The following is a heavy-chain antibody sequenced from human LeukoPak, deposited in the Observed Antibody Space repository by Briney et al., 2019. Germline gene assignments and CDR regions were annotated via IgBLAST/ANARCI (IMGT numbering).Heavy chain of an antibody. V-gene: IGHV4-34*01. J-gene: IGHJ4*02. CDR2: INHSGST. Sequence: SETLSLTCAVYGGSFSGYYWSWIRQPPGKGLEWIGEINHSGSTNYNPSLKSRVTISVDTSKNQFSLKLSSVTAADTAVYYCARGGYSYGPFDYWGQGTLVAVSS. CDR3: ARGGYSYGPFDY. D-gene: IGHD5-18*01. CDR1: GGSFSGYY.